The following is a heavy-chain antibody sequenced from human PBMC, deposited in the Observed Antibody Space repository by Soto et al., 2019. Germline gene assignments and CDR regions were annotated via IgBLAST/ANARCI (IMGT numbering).Heavy chain of an antibody. CDR1: GFTFSSYA. CDR3: AKVALVELGCSSTSCYWGSSFDY. Sequence: GGSLRLSCAASGFTFSSYAMSWVRQAPGKGLEWVSAISGSGGSTYYADSVKGRFTISRDNSKNTLYLQMNSLRAEDTAVYYCAKVALVELGCSSTSCYWGSSFDYWGQGTLVTVSS. D-gene: IGHD2-2*01. J-gene: IGHJ4*02. CDR2: ISGSGGST. V-gene: IGHV3-23*01.